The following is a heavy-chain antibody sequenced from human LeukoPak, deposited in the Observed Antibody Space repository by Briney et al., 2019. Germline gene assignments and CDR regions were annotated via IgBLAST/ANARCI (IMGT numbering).Heavy chain of an antibody. CDR2: ISGSGGST. V-gene: IGHV3-23*01. J-gene: IGHJ4*02. CDR1: GFTFSSYA. D-gene: IGHD6-13*01. CDR3: ARPYSSSLYGDDY. Sequence: GGSLRLSCAASGFTFSSYAMSWVRQAPGKGLEWVSAISGSGGSTYYADSVKGRFTISRDNSKNTLYLQMNSLRAEDTAVYYCARPYSSSLYGDDYWGQGTLVTVSS.